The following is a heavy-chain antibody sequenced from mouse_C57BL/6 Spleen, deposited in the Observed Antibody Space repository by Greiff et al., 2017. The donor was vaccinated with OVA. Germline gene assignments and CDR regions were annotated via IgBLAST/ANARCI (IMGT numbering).Heavy chain of an antibody. V-gene: IGHV14-3*01. J-gene: IGHJ4*01. D-gene: IGHD4-1*01. CDR3: ARRELGPYYAMDY. Sequence: EVKLVESVAELVRPGASVKLSCTASGFNIKNTYMHWVKQRPEQGLEWIGRIDPANGNTKYAPKFQGKATITADTSSNTAYLQLSSLTSEDTAIYYCARRELGPYYAMDYWGQGTSVTVSS. CDR1: GFNIKNTY. CDR2: IDPANGNT.